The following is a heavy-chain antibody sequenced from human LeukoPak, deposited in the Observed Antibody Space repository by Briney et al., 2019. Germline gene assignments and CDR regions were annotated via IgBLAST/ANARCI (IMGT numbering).Heavy chain of an antibody. V-gene: IGHV3-43*01. CDR3: VKDLSYETSGSFFDY. Sequence: GGSLRLSCAASGFTFEDYTMHWVRQAPGKTLEWVSLISWDGTTYYTDSVKGRFTISRDSSKDSLHLQMDALRSEDTAFYYCVKDLSYETSGSFFDYWGQGTLVTVS. D-gene: IGHD3-22*01. CDR2: ISWDGTT. J-gene: IGHJ4*02. CDR1: GFTFEDYT.